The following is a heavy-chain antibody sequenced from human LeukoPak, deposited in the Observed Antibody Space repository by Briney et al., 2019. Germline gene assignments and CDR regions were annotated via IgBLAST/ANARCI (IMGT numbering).Heavy chain of an antibody. CDR3: ARDVVAATQTFSYGMDV. CDR2: VWYDGSNK. Sequence: GGPLRLSCAASGFTFSSFGIHWVRQAPGKGLEWVAIVWYDGSNKYYADSVKGRFTISRDNSKNTLYLQMNSLRAEDTAVYYCARDVVAATQTFSYGMDVWGQGTTVTVSS. D-gene: IGHD2-15*01. CDR1: GFTFSSFG. J-gene: IGHJ6*02. V-gene: IGHV3-33*01.